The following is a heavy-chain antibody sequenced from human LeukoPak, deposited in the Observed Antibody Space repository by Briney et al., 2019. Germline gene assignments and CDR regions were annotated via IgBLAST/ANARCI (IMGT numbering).Heavy chain of an antibody. CDR2: ISNDGSNK. CDR3: ATGGSGDTATVSY. CDR1: GFPFSSYA. D-gene: IGHD5-18*01. V-gene: IGHV3-30-3*01. J-gene: IGHJ4*02. Sequence: PGGSLRLSCAASGFPFSSYAMHWVRQAPGKGLEWAALISNDGSNKYYADSVKGRFTISRDNSKNTLYLQLNSLRAEDTAVYFCATGGSGDTATVSYWGQGTLVTVSS.